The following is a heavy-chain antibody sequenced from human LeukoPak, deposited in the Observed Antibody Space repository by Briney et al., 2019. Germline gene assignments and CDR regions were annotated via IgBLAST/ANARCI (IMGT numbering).Heavy chain of an antibody. D-gene: IGHD2-2*01. Sequence: KTSETLSLTCTVSGGSISSGSYYWSWIRQPAGKGLEWIGRIYTSGSTNYNPSLKSRVTISVDTSKNQFSLKLSSVTAADTAVYYCARGGVVVPRRQELGYWGQGTLVTVSS. CDR2: IYTSGST. CDR1: GGSISSGSYY. CDR3: ARGGVVVPRRQELGY. J-gene: IGHJ4*02. V-gene: IGHV4-61*02.